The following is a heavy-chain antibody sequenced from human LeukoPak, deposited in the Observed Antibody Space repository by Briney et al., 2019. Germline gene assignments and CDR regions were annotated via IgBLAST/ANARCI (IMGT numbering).Heavy chain of an antibody. V-gene: IGHV4-31*03. Sequence: SQTLSLTCTVSGGSMSGGNYYWSWIRQQPEKGLEWIGYIYYTGSTYYNPSLKSRVTISLDTPKNQFSLKLSSVTAADTAVYYCARGLSATAGSFDYWGQGTPVTVSS. J-gene: IGHJ4*02. D-gene: IGHD6-13*01. CDR3: ARGLSATAGSFDY. CDR2: IYYTGST. CDR1: GGSMSGGNYY.